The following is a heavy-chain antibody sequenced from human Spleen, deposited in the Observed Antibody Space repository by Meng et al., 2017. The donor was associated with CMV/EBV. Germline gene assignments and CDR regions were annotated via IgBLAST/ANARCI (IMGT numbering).Heavy chain of an antibody. CDR3: AREWVGATKRSIDY. Sequence: SEALSLSCTVSGGSISSSSYYWGWFRQPPGKGLEWIGSIYYSGSTYYNPSLKSRVTISVDTSKNQFSLKLGSVTAADTAVYYCAREWVGATKRSIDYWVQGTLVTVSS. D-gene: IGHD1-26*01. J-gene: IGHJ4*02. CDR2: IYYSGST. V-gene: IGHV4-39*07. CDR1: GGSISSSSYY.